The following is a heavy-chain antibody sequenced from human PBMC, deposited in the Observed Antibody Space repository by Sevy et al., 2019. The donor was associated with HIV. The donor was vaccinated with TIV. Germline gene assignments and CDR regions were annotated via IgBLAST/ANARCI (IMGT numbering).Heavy chain of an antibody. D-gene: IGHD5-18*01. CDR1: GFIFSNAW. V-gene: IGHV3-15*07. J-gene: IGHJ4*02. CDR2: IKSKYDGGTT. Sequence: GGSLRLSCTTSGFIFSNAWMNWVRQAPGKGLEWVGRIKSKYDGGTTDYAAPVKGRCTVSRDDSKNTVYLQMNSLKAEDTAIYYCARDGYNYGPFLFDYWGLGTPVTVSS. CDR3: ARDGYNYGPFLFDY.